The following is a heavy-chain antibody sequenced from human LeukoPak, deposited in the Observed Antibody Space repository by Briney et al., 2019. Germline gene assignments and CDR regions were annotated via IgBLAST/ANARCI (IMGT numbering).Heavy chain of an antibody. CDR3: ARVRPTYCGGDCSTADDAFDI. V-gene: IGHV4-30-4*08. D-gene: IGHD2-21*02. CDR2: IYYSGST. Sequence: WVRQPPGKGLEWIGYIYYSGSTYYNPSLKSRVTISVDTSKNQFSLKLSSVTAADTAVYYCARVRPTYCGGDCSTADDAFDIWGQGTMVTVSS. J-gene: IGHJ3*02.